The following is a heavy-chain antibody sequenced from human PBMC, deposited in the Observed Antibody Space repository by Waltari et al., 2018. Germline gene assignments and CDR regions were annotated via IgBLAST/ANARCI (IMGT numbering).Heavy chain of an antibody. CDR1: GFSISSYW. J-gene: IGHJ3*02. D-gene: IGHD2-21*02. CDR2: ITTDLTST. CDR3: VREGHDYYNEGDAFDI. Sequence: EVQLVESGGGLVQSGGSLRLSCAASGFSISSYWMHWVRQAPGKGLGWGSHITTDLTSTNYADSVKGRFTISRDSAKNTLYLQMNRLRAEDTALYYCVREGHDYYNEGDAFDIWGHGTMVTVSS. V-gene: IGHV3-74*01.